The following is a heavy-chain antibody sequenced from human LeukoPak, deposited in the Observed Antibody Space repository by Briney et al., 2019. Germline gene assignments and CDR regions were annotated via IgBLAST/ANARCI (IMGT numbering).Heavy chain of an antibody. V-gene: IGHV3-66*01. D-gene: IGHD3-16*01. CDR3: ARRAGGLARNNWFDP. Sequence: PGGSLRLSCAASGFTVSSNYMSWVRQAPGKGLEWVSFIYSGGSTYYADSVRGRFTISRGNSKNTLYLQMNSLRAEDTAVYYCARRAGGLARNNWFDPWGQGTLVTVSS. CDR2: IYSGGST. J-gene: IGHJ5*02. CDR1: GFTVSSNY.